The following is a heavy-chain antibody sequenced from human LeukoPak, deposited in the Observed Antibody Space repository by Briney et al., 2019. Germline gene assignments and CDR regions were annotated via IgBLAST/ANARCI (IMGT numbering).Heavy chain of an antibody. Sequence: SETLSLTCVVYGGSFSAYYWSWIRQPPGKGLEWFGYISYSGTTNYNPSLKSRVAMSMDTSKNQFSLELNSVTAADTAVYYCASLWGSGSGPPKYYFDHWGQGTPVTVSS. D-gene: IGHD5-12*01. CDR3: ASLWGSGSGPPKYYFDH. CDR2: ISYSGTT. CDR1: GGSFSAYY. V-gene: IGHV4-59*08. J-gene: IGHJ4*02.